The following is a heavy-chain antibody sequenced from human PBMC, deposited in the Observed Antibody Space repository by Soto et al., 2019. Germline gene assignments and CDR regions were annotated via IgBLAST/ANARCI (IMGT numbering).Heavy chain of an antibody. CDR3: ARCYGSGSSYYYYYGMDV. CDR2: IYHSRST. D-gene: IGHD3-10*01. Sequence: PSETLSLTCAVSVGSISSSNWWRCVRQPPGNGPEWIGEIYHSRSTNYNPSLKSRVTISVDKSKNQFSLKLSSVTAADTAVYYCARCYGSGSSYYYYYGMDVWGQGTTVTVSS. J-gene: IGHJ6*02. CDR1: VGSISSSNW. V-gene: IGHV4-4*02.